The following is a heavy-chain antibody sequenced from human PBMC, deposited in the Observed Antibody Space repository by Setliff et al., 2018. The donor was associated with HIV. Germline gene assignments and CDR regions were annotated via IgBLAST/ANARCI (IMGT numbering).Heavy chain of an antibody. D-gene: IGHD3-16*01. V-gene: IGHV3-30*03. J-gene: IGHJ6*03. CDR1: GFTFSSYG. Sequence: GGSLRLSCAASGFTFSSYGMNWVRQAPGKGLEWVAVASDNGKNIYYADSVKGRFTVSRDNYRNTVFLQMNSLRMEDTAVLYCARDAGRWGSYYYFRYMDVWGKGTTVTVSS. CDR2: ASDNGKNI. CDR3: ARDAGRWGSYYYFRYMDV.